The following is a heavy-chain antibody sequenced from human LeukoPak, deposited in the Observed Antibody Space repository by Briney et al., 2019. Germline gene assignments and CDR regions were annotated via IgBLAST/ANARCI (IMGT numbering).Heavy chain of an antibody. J-gene: IGHJ4*02. CDR2: ISSSSSYI. CDR3: ARDARRYSGSYYWVY. D-gene: IGHD1-26*01. CDR1: GFTFSSYA. Sequence: PGGSLRLSCAASGFTFSSYAMSWVRQAPGKGLEWVSSISSSSSYIYYADSVKGRFTISRDNAKNSLYLQMNSLRAEDTAVYYCARDARRYSGSYYWVYWGQGTLVTVSS. V-gene: IGHV3-21*01.